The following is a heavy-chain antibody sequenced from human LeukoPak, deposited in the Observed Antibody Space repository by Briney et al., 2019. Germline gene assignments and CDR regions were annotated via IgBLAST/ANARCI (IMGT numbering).Heavy chain of an antibody. D-gene: IGHD3-10*01. J-gene: IGHJ4*02. Sequence: SETLSLTCTVSGGSISSYYWSWIRQPPGKGLEWIGYIYYGGYTNYNPSFKSRVTISVDTSKNQFSLKLSSVTAADTAVYYCARARSGSYYNSWGQGTLVTVSS. CDR2: IYYGGYT. V-gene: IGHV4-59*01. CDR1: GGSISSYY. CDR3: ARARSGSYYNS.